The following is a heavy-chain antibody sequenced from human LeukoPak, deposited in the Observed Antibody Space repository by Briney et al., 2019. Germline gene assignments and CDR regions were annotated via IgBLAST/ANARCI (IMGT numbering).Heavy chain of an antibody. D-gene: IGHD1-1*01. CDR1: VGSFSGYY. V-gene: IGHV4-34*12. CDR3: ARFGSSTWYKGAFDI. CDR2: IVHSGNT. Sequence: SETLSLTCAVYVGSFSGYYWSWIRQPPGKGLEWIGGIVHSGNTKYNPSLKSRVTISVDTSKNQFSLNLTSVTAADTAVYYCARFGSSTWYKGAFDIWGQGTMVTVAS. J-gene: IGHJ3*02.